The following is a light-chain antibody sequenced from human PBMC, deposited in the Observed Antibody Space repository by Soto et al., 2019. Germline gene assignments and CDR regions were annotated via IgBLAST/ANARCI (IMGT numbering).Light chain of an antibody. CDR3: QQYNSSPMHT. Sequence: DIQMTQSPSTLSASVGDRVTITCRASQSISSWLAWYQQKPGKAPKLLIYKASNLESGVPSRFSGSGSGTVFTLTISSLQPDDFATYYCQQYNSSPMHTFGQGTKLEIK. CDR2: KAS. J-gene: IGKJ2*01. V-gene: IGKV1-5*03. CDR1: QSISSW.